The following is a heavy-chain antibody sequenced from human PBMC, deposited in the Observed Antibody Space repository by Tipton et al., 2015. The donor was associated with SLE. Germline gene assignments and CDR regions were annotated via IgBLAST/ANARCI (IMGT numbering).Heavy chain of an antibody. Sequence: SLRLSCAASGFRISDYWMYWVRQAPGKGLVWVSRLNSDETSTHYADFVKGRFTISRDNGKNTAYLQMNSLRAEDTAVYYCARARSGVGSGFDIWGRGTKVTVSS. V-gene: IGHV3-74*01. J-gene: IGHJ3*02. CDR1: GFRISDYW. CDR3: ARARSGVGSGFDI. D-gene: IGHD3-10*01. CDR2: LNSDETST.